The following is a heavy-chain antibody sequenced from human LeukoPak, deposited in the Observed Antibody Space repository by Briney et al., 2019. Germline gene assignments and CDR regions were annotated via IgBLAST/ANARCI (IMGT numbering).Heavy chain of an antibody. CDR1: GESFKAYY. J-gene: IGHJ4*02. V-gene: IGHV4-34*01. D-gene: IGHD6-19*01. CDR3: ASSGIAVTGPAYYFNY. Sequence: PSETLSLTCASYGESFKAYYWNWIRQSPGKGLGWIGEINHSGSTKYNPALKSRVTISVDASMSQFSLTLTSVTAADSAVYYCASSGIAVTGPAYYFNYWGQGTLVTVPS. CDR2: INHSGST.